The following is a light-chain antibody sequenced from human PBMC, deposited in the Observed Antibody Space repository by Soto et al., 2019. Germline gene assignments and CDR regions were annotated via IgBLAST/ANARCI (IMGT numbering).Light chain of an antibody. CDR1: TSNIGAGYD. CDR3: CSYAHDTRSGTVV. Sequence: QSVLTQPPSVSGAPGQRVTIFCTGSTSNIGAGYDVHWYQQLPGTAPKLLIYANSNRPSGVPDRFSGSKSGNTASMTISGLQAEDEADYYCCSYAHDTRSGTVVFGGGTKVTVL. J-gene: IGLJ2*01. V-gene: IGLV1-40*01. CDR2: ANS.